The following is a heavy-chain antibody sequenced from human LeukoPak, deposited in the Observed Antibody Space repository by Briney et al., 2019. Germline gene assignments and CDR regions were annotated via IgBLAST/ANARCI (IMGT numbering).Heavy chain of an antibody. Sequence: PPETLSLTCTVSDGSISSSSYYWGWIRQPPGKGLEWIGSIYYSGSPYYNPSLKSRVTISVDTSKNQFSLKLSSVTAADTAVYYCARHGGRGWKYQLLYRPNWYFDLWGRGTLVTVSS. CDR2: IYYSGSP. CDR3: ARHGGRGWKYQLLYRPNWYFDL. CDR1: DGSISSSSYY. V-gene: IGHV4-39*01. D-gene: IGHD2-2*02. J-gene: IGHJ2*01.